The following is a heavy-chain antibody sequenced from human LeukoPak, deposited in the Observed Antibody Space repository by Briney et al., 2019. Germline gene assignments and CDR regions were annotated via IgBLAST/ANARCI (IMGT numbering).Heavy chain of an antibody. CDR3: TRTRDYFDTTRYFDY. J-gene: IGHJ4*02. Sequence: ASVKVSCKASGYTFTSYYMTWVRQAPAQGLEWMGWISGYNAKTNYAQKFQGRVTMTIDTSTRTAYMELRSLRSDDTAVYYCTRTRDYFDTTRYFDYWGQGTLVTVSS. CDR2: ISGYNAKT. CDR1: GYTFTSYY. V-gene: IGHV1-18*01. D-gene: IGHD3-22*01.